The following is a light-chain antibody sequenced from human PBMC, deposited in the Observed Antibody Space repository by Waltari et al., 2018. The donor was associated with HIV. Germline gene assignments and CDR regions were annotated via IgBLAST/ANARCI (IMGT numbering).Light chain of an antibody. V-gene: IGLV1-40*01. Sequence: SVLTQPPSVSGAPGQRVTISCTGGSPNIGAGYDVHWYQQLPGTAPKLLIYGNTNRPSGVPDRFSGSKSGTSASLAITGLQAEDESDYYCQSYDSSLSGVVFGGGTKLTVL. J-gene: IGLJ2*01. CDR2: GNT. CDR1: SPNIGAGYD. CDR3: QSYDSSLSGVV.